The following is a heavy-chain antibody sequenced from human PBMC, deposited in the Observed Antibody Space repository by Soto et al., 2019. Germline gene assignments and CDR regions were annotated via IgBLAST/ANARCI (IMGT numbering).Heavy chain of an antibody. CDR3: ARGRNGVMNYYGMDV. V-gene: IGHV1-69*12. D-gene: IGHD3-16*01. J-gene: IGHJ6*02. CDR1: GGTFSSYA. Sequence: QVQLVQSGAEVKKPGSSVKVSCTASGGTFSSYAISWVRQAPGQGLEWMGGLIPIFGTANYAQKFQGRVTITGDESTSTAYMELSSLRSEVTAVYYCARGRNGVMNYYGMDVWGQGTTVTVSS. CDR2: LIPIFGTA.